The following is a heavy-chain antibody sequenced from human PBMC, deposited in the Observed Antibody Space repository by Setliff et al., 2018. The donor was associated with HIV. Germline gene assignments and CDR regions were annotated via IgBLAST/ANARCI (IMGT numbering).Heavy chain of an antibody. CDR3: ARTLIYYFDGSFSSGPADY. J-gene: IGHJ4*02. CDR1: GYTFTRNA. D-gene: IGHD3-22*01. CDR2: INTGNGNT. V-gene: IGHV1-3*04. Sequence: ASVKVSCKASGYTFTRNAMHWVRQAPGQRLEWMGWINTGNGNTKYSQKFQGRVTITRDTSASTAYMELISLRSEDTAVYYCARTLIYYFDGSFSSGPADYWGLGTLVTVSS.